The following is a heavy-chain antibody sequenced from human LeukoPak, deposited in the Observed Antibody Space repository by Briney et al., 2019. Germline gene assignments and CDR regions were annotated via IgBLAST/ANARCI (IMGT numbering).Heavy chain of an antibody. J-gene: IGHJ4*02. CDR2: IYYSGST. CDR3: ARGKAGGVVVAATPTPDFGY. CDR1: GGSISSGGYY. D-gene: IGHD2-15*01. Sequence: PSETLSLTCTVSGGSISSGGYYWSWIRQHPGKGLEWIGYIYYSGSTYYNPSLKSRVTISVDTSKNQFSLKLRSVTAADTAVYYWARGKAGGVVVAATPTPDFGYGGQEPLFTVSS. V-gene: IGHV4-31*03.